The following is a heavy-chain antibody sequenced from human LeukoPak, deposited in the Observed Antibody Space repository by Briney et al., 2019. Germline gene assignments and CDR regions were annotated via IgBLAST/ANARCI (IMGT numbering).Heavy chain of an antibody. CDR2: INPNSGGT. D-gene: IGHD5-24*01. J-gene: IGHJ4*02. CDR1: GYTFTGYY. CDR3: ARESRDGYSRPLGYFDY. V-gene: IGHV1-2*02. Sequence: GASVKVYCKASGYTFTGYYMHWVRQAPGQGLEWMGWINPNSGGTNYAQKFQGRVTMTRDTSISTAYMELSRLRSDDTAVYYCARESRDGYSRPLGYFDYWGQGTLVTVSS.